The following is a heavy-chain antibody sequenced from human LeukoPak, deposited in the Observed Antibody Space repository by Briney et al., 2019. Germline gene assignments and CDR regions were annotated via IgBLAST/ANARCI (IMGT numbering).Heavy chain of an antibody. Sequence: ASVKVSCRASEYTFTDYYIHWVREVPGQGLEWMGWIKPDSGATIYAQKFQGRVTMTRDTSISTAYMELSRLRSDDTAVYYCTRDREQQLVWFQFDYWGQGSLVFVSS. J-gene: IGHJ4*02. CDR2: IKPDSGAT. V-gene: IGHV1-2*02. CDR1: EYTFTDYY. CDR3: TRDREQQLVWFQFDY. D-gene: IGHD3-9*01.